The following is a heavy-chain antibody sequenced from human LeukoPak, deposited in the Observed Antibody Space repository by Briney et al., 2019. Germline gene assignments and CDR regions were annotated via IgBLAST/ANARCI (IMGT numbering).Heavy chain of an antibody. J-gene: IGHJ4*02. V-gene: IGHV4-59*01. CDR1: GGSFSGYY. Sequence: SETLSLTCTVSGGSFSGYYWSWIRQPPGKGLEWIGYISYSGSTNYKPSLKSRVTISLDASKNQFSLKLSSVTAADTAVYYCAGGGTYYYDSSDYYWGQGTLVTVSS. D-gene: IGHD3-22*01. CDR2: ISYSGST. CDR3: AGGGTYYYDSSDYY.